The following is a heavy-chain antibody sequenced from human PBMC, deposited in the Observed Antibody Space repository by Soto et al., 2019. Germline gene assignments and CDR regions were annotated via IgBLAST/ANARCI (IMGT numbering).Heavy chain of an antibody. CDR2: IYHSGST. CDR3: ARVPVYCSGGSCYSWFDP. V-gene: IGHV4-30-2*01. Sequence: PSETLSLTCAFSGGSISSGGYSWSWIRQPPGKGLEWIGYIYHSGSTYYNPSLKSRVTISVDRSKNQFSLKLSSVTAADTAVYYCARVPVYCSGGSCYSWFDPWGQGTLVTVSS. D-gene: IGHD2-15*01. CDR1: GGSISSGGYS. J-gene: IGHJ5*02.